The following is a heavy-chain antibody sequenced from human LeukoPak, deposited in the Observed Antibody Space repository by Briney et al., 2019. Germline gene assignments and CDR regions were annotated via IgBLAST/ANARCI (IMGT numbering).Heavy chain of an antibody. CDR1: GFNFNFVW. CDR3: ARVRGGRSWYYYGMDV. D-gene: IGHD3-16*01. V-gene: IGHV3-30*13. CDR2: ISYDGDNE. Sequence: GGSLRLSCAASGFNFNFVWMNWVRQAPGKGLEWVAVISYDGDNEYYADSVKGQFTISRDNSKDRLYLQMNSLRPEDTAMYYCARVRGGRSWYYYGMDVWGRGTTVTVSS. J-gene: IGHJ6*02.